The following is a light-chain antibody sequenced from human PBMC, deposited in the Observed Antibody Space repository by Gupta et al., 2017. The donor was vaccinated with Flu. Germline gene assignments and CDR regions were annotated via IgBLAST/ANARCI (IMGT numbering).Light chain of an antibody. CDR2: KAS. CDR3: QHYNTDPGT. Sequence: DIQMTQSPSTLSASVGDRVTITCRASQTISSWLAWYQQRPGKAPNLLIYKASTLESGVPSRFSGSGSGTECILTISSLQPDDFATDYGQHYNTDPGTFGQGTKVEVK. CDR1: QTISSW. V-gene: IGKV1-5*03. J-gene: IGKJ1*01.